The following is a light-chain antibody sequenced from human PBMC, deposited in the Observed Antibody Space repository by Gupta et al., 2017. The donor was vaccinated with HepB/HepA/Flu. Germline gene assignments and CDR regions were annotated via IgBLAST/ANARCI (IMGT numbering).Light chain of an antibody. CDR1: STDVGGYNY. CDR3: CSYAGSYTWV. Sequence: QSALTQPRSVSGSPGQSVTISCTGTSTDVGGYNYVSWYQHHPDKAPKLVIYAASERPSGVPVRFSGSKSGSTASLTISDLQAEDEADYYCCSYAGSYTWVFGGGTKLTVL. V-gene: IGLV2-11*01. J-gene: IGLJ3*02. CDR2: AAS.